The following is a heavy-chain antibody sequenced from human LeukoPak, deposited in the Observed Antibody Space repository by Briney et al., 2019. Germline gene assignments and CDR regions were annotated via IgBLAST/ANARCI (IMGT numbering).Heavy chain of an antibody. CDR3: ARDRRYCSSTSCFTYYYYGMDV. J-gene: IGHJ6*02. D-gene: IGHD2-2*02. V-gene: IGHV3-7*05. CDR2: IKQDGSEK. Sequence: GGSLRLSCAASGFTFSSYWMSWVRQAPGKGLEWVANIKQDGSEKCYVDSVKGRFTISRDNAKNSLYLQMNSLRAEDTAVYYCARDRRYCSSTSCFTYYYYGMDVWGQGTTVTVSS. CDR1: GFTFSSYW.